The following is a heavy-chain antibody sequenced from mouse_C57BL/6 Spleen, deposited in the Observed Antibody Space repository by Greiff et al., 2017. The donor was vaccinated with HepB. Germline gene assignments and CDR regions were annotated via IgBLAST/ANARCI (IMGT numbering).Heavy chain of an antibody. CDR2: IYPGDGDT. Sequence: VKLQESGPELVKPGASVKISCKASGYAFSSSWMNWVKQRPGKGLEWIGRIYPGDGDTNYNGKFKGKATLTADKSSSTAYMQLSSLTSEDSAVYFCARPSSFCFDYWGQGTTLTVSS. V-gene: IGHV1-82*01. J-gene: IGHJ2*01. CDR3: ARPSSFCFDY. D-gene: IGHD1-1*01. CDR1: GYAFSSSW.